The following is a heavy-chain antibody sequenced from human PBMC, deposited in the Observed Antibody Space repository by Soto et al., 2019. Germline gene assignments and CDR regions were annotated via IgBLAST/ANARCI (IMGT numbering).Heavy chain of an antibody. CDR2: IYYSGST. V-gene: IGHV4-59*12. Sequence: SETLSPTCTVSGGSTSSYYWSWIRQPPGKGLEWIGNIYYSGSTNYNPSLKSRVTISVDTSKNQFSLKLSSVTAADTAVYYCAREGKDYDSSSYTYNWFDPWGEGTLVTV. D-gene: IGHD3-22*01. CDR3: AREGKDYDSSSYTYNWFDP. CDR1: GGSTSSYY. J-gene: IGHJ5*02.